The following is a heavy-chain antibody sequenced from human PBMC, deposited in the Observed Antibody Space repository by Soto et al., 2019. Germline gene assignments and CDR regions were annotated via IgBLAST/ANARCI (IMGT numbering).Heavy chain of an antibody. V-gene: IGHV3-73*02. CDR1: GFTFSGSA. D-gene: IGHD4-4*01. Sequence: EVQLMESGGGLVQPGESLRLSCAASGFTFSGSAMHWVRQAPGKGLEWVGRIRSKPNNYATAYAASVKGRFSISRDDSKNTAYLQVNGLKTEDTAVYYCSGGQNDYNYYYYYPMDVWGRGTTVTVSS. CDR3: SGGQNDYNYYYYYPMDV. J-gene: IGHJ6*02. CDR2: IRSKPNNYAT.